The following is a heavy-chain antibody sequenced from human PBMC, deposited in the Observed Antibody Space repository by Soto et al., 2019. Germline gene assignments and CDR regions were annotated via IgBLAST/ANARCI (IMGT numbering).Heavy chain of an antibody. CDR3: GRDNYGGLDY. V-gene: IGHV1-2*02. CDR1: GYPFTDLY. Sequence: ASVKVSCKPSGYPFTDLYIHWVRQAPGLGLEGMGWIDPRSGASRKTQSVQGRFTMHRDTSTNTVYIDLTRLRADDTVVYFYGRDNYGGLDYWGQGTLVTVSS. CDR2: IDPRSGAS. D-gene: IGHD2-21*01. J-gene: IGHJ4*01.